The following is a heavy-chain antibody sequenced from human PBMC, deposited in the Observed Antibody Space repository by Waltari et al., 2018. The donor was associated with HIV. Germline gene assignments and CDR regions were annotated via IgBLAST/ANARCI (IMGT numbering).Heavy chain of an antibody. J-gene: IGHJ3*02. V-gene: IGHV1-69*12. CDR2: ISPIFGTA. Sequence: QVQLVQSGAEVKKPGSSVKVSCKASGGTFSSYAISWVRQAPGQGLEWMGGISPIFGTANYAQKFQGRVTMTADESTSTAYMELSSLRSEDTAVYYCARHYDSSGYYYQNDAFDIWGQGTMVTVSS. D-gene: IGHD3-22*01. CDR3: ARHYDSSGYYYQNDAFDI. CDR1: GGTFSSYA.